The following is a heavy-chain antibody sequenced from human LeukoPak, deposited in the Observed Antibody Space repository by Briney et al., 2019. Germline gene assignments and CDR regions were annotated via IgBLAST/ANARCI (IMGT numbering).Heavy chain of an antibody. D-gene: IGHD3-3*01. CDR3: ARVVDFWSGYYEVGY. CDR2: ISSSGSTI. V-gene: IGHV3-11*04. J-gene: IGHJ4*02. Sequence: GGSLRLSCAASGFTFSDYYMSWIRQAPGKGLEWVSYISSSGSTIYYADSVKGRFTISRDNAKNSLYLQMSSLRAEDTAVYYCARVVDFWSGYYEVGYWGQGTLVTVSS. CDR1: GFTFSDYY.